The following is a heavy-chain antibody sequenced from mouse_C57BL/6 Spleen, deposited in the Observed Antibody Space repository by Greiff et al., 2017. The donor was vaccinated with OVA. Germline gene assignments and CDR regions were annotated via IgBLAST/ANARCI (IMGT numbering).Heavy chain of an antibody. V-gene: IGHV1-50*01. D-gene: IGHD4-1*01. J-gene: IGHJ2*01. CDR1: GYTFTSYW. CDR3: ARSGTGDLDY. CDR2: IDTSDSYT. Sequence: QVQLQQPGAELVKPGASVKLSCKASGYTFTSYWLQWVKQRPGQGLEWIGEIDTSDSYTTYNQKFKGKASLTVDTSSSTAYMHHISLTSEDSAVYDCARSGTGDLDYWGQGTTLTVSS.